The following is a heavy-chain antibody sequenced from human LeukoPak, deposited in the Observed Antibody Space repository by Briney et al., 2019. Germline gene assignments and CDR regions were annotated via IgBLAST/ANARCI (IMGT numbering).Heavy chain of an antibody. CDR1: GGSFSGYY. CDR3: ARRRSNYFDY. CDR2: INHSGST. V-gene: IGHV4-34*01. J-gene: IGHJ4*02. Sequence: PSETLSLTCAVYGGSFSGYYWSWIRQPPGKGLEWIGEINHSGSTNYNPSLKSRVTISVDTSKNQFSLKLSSVTAADTAVYYCARRRSNYFDYWGQGTLVTVSS. D-gene: IGHD4-11*01.